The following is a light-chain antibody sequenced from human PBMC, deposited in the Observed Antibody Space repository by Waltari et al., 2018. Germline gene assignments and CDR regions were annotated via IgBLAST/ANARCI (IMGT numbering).Light chain of an antibody. Sequence: QSVLTQPPSVSAAPGQTVTISCSGSSSNIASNYVSWYQHLPGTAPKLLISDNNKRRSEIPDRVFGSKSGTSATLGITGLQTGDEADYYCGTWDSSLSAWVFGGGTKLAVL. J-gene: IGLJ3*02. CDR3: GTWDSSLSAWV. CDR2: DNN. V-gene: IGLV1-51*01. CDR1: SSNIASNY.